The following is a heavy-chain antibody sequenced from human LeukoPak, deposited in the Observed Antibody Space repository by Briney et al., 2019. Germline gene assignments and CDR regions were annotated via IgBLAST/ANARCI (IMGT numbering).Heavy chain of an antibody. J-gene: IGHJ4*02. V-gene: IGHV3-30*04. CDR1: GFTFSSFA. CDR3: ARDPTTRSNRAQFYSDY. D-gene: IGHD4-17*01. CDR2: ISLNGGDT. Sequence: PGGSMRLSCAAYGFTFSSFAMHWVRQAPGKGLEWVAVISLNGGDTNYAGSVKGRFTISRDNSKNTLYLQMNSLRAEDTAVYYCARDPTTRSNRAQFYSDYWGQGTLVIVSS.